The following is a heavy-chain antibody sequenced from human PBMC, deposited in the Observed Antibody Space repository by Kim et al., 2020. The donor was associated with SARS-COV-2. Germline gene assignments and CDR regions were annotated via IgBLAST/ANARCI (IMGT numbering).Heavy chain of an antibody. V-gene: IGHV3-23*01. CDR3: AKGATGSYDY. D-gene: IGHD1-26*01. J-gene: IGHJ4*02. CDR2: ISGSGGVT. Sequence: GGSLRLSCAASGFAFSTYGMSWVRQAPGRGLEWVSYISGSGGVTHYADSVKGRFTISRDNSKNTLYLQMNSLGAEDTAVFYCAKGATGSYDYWGQGTLVTVSS. CDR1: GFAFSTYG.